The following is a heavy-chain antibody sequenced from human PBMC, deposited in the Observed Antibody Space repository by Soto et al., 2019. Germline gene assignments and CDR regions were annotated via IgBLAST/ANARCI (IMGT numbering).Heavy chain of an antibody. V-gene: IGHV3-66*01. J-gene: IGHJ5*02. CDR1: GFTVSSNY. CDR2: IYSGGST. Sequence: PGGSLRLSCAASGFTVSSNYMNWVRQTPGKGLEWVSLIYSGGSTYYADSVRARFTISRDNSKNTLYLQMNSLTADDAAMYYCARALAARNNWFDLWGQGTLVTVSS. D-gene: IGHD6-6*01. CDR3: ARALAARNNWFDL.